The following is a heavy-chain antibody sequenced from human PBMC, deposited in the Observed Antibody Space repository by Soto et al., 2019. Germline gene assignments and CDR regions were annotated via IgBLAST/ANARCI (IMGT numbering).Heavy chain of an antibody. CDR3: ASRDPGTSVDY. CDR1: SGSFSGYY. D-gene: IGHD1-7*01. Sequence: PSETLSLTCAVYSGSFSGYYWSWIRQPPGKGLEWIGELYQGLSIVYNPSLESRVTISGDSSKNQFSLKVTSLTAADTAVYYCASRDPGTSVDYWGQGTLVTVSS. J-gene: IGHJ4*02. V-gene: IGHV4-34*01. CDR2: LYQGLSI.